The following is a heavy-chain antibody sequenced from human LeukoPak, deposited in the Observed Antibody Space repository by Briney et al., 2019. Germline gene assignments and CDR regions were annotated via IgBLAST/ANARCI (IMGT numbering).Heavy chain of an antibody. J-gene: IGHJ4*02. V-gene: IGHV3-23*01. CDR2: IRGGGGRT. CDR1: GFTFSSYA. CDR3: AKELIASRPTYYPHQTDY. D-gene: IGHD6-6*01. Sequence: GGSLRLSCAASGFTFSSYAMSWVRQAPGKGLEWVSAIRGGGGRTYYADSVKGRFTISRDNSKNTLYLQMNSLRAEDTAVYYCAKELIASRPTYYPHQTDYWGQGTLVTVSS.